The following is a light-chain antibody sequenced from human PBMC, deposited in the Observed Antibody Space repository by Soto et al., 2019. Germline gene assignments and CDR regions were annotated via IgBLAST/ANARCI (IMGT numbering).Light chain of an antibody. Sequence: DIQMTQSPSSLSASVGDRVTITCRASQSISSYLNWYQQKPGKAPDLLIFGVSSLKSGVPSTFSGSAPGTDFTLTISSLQPEHFATYYCQRTYSPPSTFGQGNKLEI. CDR2: GVS. V-gene: IGKV1-39*01. CDR3: QRTYSPPST. J-gene: IGKJ2*01. CDR1: QSISSY.